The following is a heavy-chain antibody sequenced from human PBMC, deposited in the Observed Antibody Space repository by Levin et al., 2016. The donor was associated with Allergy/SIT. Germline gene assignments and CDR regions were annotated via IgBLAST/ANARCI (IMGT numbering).Heavy chain of an antibody. CDR2: IWYDGSNK. D-gene: IGHD6-19*01. CDR3: ARDQPYSSGWYGTRVFDY. Sequence: GESLKISCAASGFTFSSYGMHWVRQAPGKGLEWVAVIWYDGSNKYYADSVKGRFTISRDNSKNTLYLQMNSLRAEDTAVYYCARDQPYSSGWYGTRVFDYWGQGTLVTVSS. V-gene: IGHV3-33*01. CDR1: GFTFSSYG. J-gene: IGHJ4*02.